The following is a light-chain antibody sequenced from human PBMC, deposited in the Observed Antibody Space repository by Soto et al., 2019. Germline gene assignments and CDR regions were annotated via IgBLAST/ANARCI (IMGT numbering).Light chain of an antibody. CDR1: QSVSSN. Sequence: EIVMTQSPVTLSVSPGERATLSCRARQSVSSNLAWYQQKPGQAPSLLIYDASTRATGTPARFSGSGSGTEFTLTISSLQSEDFAVYYCQQYDNSPWTFGQGTKVDIK. J-gene: IGKJ1*01. CDR2: DAS. V-gene: IGKV3-15*01. CDR3: QQYDNSPWT.